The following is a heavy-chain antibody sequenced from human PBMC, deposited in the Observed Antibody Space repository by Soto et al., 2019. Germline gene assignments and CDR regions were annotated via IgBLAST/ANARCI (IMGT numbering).Heavy chain of an antibody. V-gene: IGHV3-13*01. CDR1: GFTFSSYD. CDR3: ARTVRGVIYWYFDL. CDR2: IGTAGDT. J-gene: IGHJ2*01. Sequence: GGSLRLSCAASGFTFSSYDMHWVRQATGKGLEWVSAIGTAGDTYYPGSVKGRFTISRENAKNSLYLQMNSLSAGDTAVYYCARTVRGVIYWYFDLWGRGTLVTVSS. D-gene: IGHD3-10*01.